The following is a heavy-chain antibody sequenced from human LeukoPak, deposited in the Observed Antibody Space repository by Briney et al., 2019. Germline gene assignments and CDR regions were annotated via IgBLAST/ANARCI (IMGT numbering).Heavy chain of an antibody. CDR1: GGSFSGYY. D-gene: IGHD2-15*01. CDR2: INHSGST. J-gene: IGHJ6*02. Sequence: SETLSLTCAVYGGSFSGYYWSWIRQPPGKGLEWIGEINHSGSTNYNPSLKSRVTISVDTSKNQFSLKLSSVTAADTAVYYCARDNPETCSGGSCYSGRHYGMDVWGQGTTVTVSS. V-gene: IGHV4-34*01. CDR3: ARDNPETCSGGSCYSGRHYGMDV.